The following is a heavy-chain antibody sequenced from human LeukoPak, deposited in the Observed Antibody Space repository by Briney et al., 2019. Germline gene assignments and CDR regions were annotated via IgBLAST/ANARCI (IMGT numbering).Heavy chain of an antibody. CDR2: INHSGST. D-gene: IGHD5-18*01. J-gene: IGHJ4*02. Sequence: SETLSLTCTVSGGSISSSSYYWGWIRQPPGKGLEWIGEINHSGSTNYNPSLKSRVTISVDTSKNQFSLKLSSVTAADTAVYYCARDGYSYGYFLYWGQGTLVTVSS. CDR1: GGSISSSSYY. V-gene: IGHV4-39*07. CDR3: ARDGYSYGYFLY.